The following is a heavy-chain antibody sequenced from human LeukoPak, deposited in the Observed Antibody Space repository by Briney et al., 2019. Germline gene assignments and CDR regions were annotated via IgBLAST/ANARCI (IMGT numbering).Heavy chain of an antibody. CDR1: GYSFASYW. Sequence: GESLKISCKGSGYSFASYWIGWVRQAPGKGLEWVAVIWYDGSNKYYADSVKGRFTISRDNSKNTLYLEMNSLRAEDTAVYYCARAAGYCSGGSCFLDAFDIWGQGTMVTVSS. V-gene: IGHV3-33*01. D-gene: IGHD2-15*01. J-gene: IGHJ3*02. CDR2: IWYDGSNK. CDR3: ARAAGYCSGGSCFLDAFDI.